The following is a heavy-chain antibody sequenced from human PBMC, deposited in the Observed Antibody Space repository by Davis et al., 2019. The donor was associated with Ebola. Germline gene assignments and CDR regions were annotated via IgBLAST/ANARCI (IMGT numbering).Heavy chain of an antibody. CDR2: INHRGST. D-gene: IGHD4-23*01. V-gene: IGHV4-34*01. Sequence: PSETLSLTCAVYGGPLSDYYWSWIRQPPGKGLEWIGEINHRGSTKYNPSLKSRAILSIDTSQKQFSLKLSSVTAADTAVYYCASPRQIRGKDYFDCWGQGTLVTVSS. CDR3: ASPRQIRGKDYFDC. CDR1: GGPLSDYY. J-gene: IGHJ4*02.